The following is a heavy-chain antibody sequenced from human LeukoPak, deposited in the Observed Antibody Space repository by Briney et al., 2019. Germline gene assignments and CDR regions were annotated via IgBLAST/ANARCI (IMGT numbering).Heavy chain of an antibody. Sequence: GGSLRLSCAASGFTFSSYAMSWVRQAPGKGLEWVSAISGSGGSTYYADSVKGRFTISRDNSKNTLYPQMNSLRAEDTAVYYCAKAGDIVVVPAAHYFDYWGQGTLVTVSS. CDR3: AKAGDIVVVPAAHYFDY. V-gene: IGHV3-23*01. CDR2: ISGSGGST. CDR1: GFTFSSYA. J-gene: IGHJ4*02. D-gene: IGHD2-2*01.